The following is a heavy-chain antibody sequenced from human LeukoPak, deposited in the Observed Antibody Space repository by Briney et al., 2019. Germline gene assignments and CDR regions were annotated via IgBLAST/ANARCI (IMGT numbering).Heavy chain of an antibody. Sequence: PGRSLRLSCAASGFTFSSYGMHWVRQAPGKGLEWVAVISYDGSNKYYADSVKGRFTISRDNSKNTLYLQMNSLRAEDTAVFYCAKELGESWFYFDYWGQGTLVTVSS. J-gene: IGHJ4*02. CDR1: GFTFSSYG. D-gene: IGHD3-10*01. CDR3: AKELGESWFYFDY. V-gene: IGHV3-30*18. CDR2: ISYDGSNK.